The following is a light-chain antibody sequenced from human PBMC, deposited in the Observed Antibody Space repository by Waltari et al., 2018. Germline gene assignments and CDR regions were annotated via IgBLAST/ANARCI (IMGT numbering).Light chain of an antibody. Sequence: DIVLTQSPGTLSLSQGERATLSCRASQSIGRYLVWYQQKPGQAPRLLIYGASSRAAGIPDRFSGSGSGTDFSLTISRLEPEDCAVYYCQNHERLPAVFGQGTKVEIK. CDR3: QNHERLPAV. V-gene: IGKV3-20*01. J-gene: IGKJ1*01. CDR1: QSIGRY. CDR2: GAS.